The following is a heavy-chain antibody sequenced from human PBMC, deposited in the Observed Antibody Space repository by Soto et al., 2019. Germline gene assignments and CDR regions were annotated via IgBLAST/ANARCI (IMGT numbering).Heavy chain of an antibody. CDR3: ASGASRWYPYFFDS. D-gene: IGHD6-13*01. Sequence: SVKVSCKASEGTFNSYAIAGVRQAPGQGLEWMGGIIPYYNTLNYAQKFQDRVTITADDSTNTVYMELSSLRSDDTAVYFCASGASRWYPYFFDSWAQGTLVTVSS. J-gene: IGHJ4*02. CDR2: IIPYYNTL. CDR1: EGTFNSYA. V-gene: IGHV1-69*13.